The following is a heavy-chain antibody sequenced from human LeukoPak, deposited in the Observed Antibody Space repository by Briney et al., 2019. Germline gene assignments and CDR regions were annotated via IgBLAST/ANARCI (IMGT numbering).Heavy chain of an antibody. CDR1: GFTFSSYG. J-gene: IGHJ3*02. CDR3: TQGGGGYNYDAFDI. D-gene: IGHD5-24*01. V-gene: IGHV3-73*01. CDR2: IRSKANNYAR. Sequence: GGSLRLSCAASGFTFSSYGMHWLRQASGQGLEWVGRIRSKANNYARACAASVRGRFTISRDDSNNTAYLQMNSLKTEDTAVYYCTQGGGGYNYDAFDIWGQGTMVTVSS.